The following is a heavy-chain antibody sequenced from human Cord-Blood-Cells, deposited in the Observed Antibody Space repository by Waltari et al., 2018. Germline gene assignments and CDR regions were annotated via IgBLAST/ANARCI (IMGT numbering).Heavy chain of an antibody. Sequence: QVPLVQSGAEVKKPGDSVKVSCKASGYNFTSYAMTWGRPASGQRLEWMGWINAGNGNTKYSQKFQGRVTITRDTSASTAYMELSSLRSEDTAVYYCARGGDCSSTSCLNWFDPWGQGTLVTVSS. CDR1: GYNFTSYA. CDR3: ARGGDCSSTSCLNWFDP. CDR2: INAGNGNT. V-gene: IGHV1-3*01. D-gene: IGHD2-2*01. J-gene: IGHJ5*02.